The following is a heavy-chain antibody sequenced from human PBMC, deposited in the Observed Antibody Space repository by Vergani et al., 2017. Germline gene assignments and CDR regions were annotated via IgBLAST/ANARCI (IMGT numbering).Heavy chain of an antibody. D-gene: IGHD3-9*01. CDR3: ARDRHYDILTGYYYYYYYGMDV. Sequence: QVQLVESGGGLVKPGGSLRLSCAASGFTFSDYYMSWIRPAPGKGLEWVSYISSSGSTIYYADSVKGRLTISRDNAKNSLYLKMNSLTAEDTAVYYCARDRHYDILTGYYYYYYYGMDVWGQGTTVTVSS. CDR1: GFTFSDYY. CDR2: ISSSGSTI. J-gene: IGHJ6*02. V-gene: IGHV3-11*01.